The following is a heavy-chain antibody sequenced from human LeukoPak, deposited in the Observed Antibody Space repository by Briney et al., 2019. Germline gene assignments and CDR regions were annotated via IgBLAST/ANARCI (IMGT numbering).Heavy chain of an antibody. CDR1: GFTFSSYA. Sequence: TGGSLRLSCAASGFTFSSYAMHWVRQAPGKGLEWVAVISYDGSNKYYADSVKGRFTITRDNSKNTLYLQMNSLRAEDTAVYYCARAGPYYDFWSGYDYYYYYYMDVWGKGTTVTVSS. J-gene: IGHJ6*03. V-gene: IGHV3-30*01. D-gene: IGHD3-3*01. CDR3: ARAGPYYDFWSGYDYYYYYYMDV. CDR2: ISYDGSNK.